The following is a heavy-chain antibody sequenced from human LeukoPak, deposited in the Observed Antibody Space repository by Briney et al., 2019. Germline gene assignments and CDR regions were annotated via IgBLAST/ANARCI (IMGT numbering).Heavy chain of an antibody. Sequence: GESLKIFCKGSGYSFTSYWIGWVRQMPGKGLEWMGIIYPGDSDTRYSPSFQGQVTISADKSISTAYLQWSSLKASDTAMYYCATLGSGGTYYYYGMDVWGQGTTVTVSS. CDR1: GYSFTSYW. D-gene: IGHD3-10*01. CDR2: IYPGDSDT. V-gene: IGHV5-51*01. J-gene: IGHJ6*02. CDR3: ATLGSGGTYYYYGMDV.